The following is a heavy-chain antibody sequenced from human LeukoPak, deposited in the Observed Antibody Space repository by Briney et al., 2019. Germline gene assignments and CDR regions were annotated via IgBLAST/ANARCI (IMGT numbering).Heavy chain of an antibody. J-gene: IGHJ4*01. CDR3: ARGRNGFFDY. CDR1: GFTFSSSW. V-gene: IGHV3-74*01. Sequence: GGSLRLSCAASGFTFSSSWMHWVRRAPGKGLVWVSQINGDGGRTRYADSVKGRLTISRDNAKNTVYLQMNSLRTDDTAMYYCARGRNGFFDYWGHGTLVTVSS. CDR2: INGDGGRT. D-gene: IGHD5-24*01.